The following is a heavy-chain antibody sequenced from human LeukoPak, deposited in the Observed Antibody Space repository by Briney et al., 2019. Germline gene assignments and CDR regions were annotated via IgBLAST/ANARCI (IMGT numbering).Heavy chain of an antibody. Sequence: GGSLRLSCAVSGFTFSGFWMSWSRQAPGKGLEWVASINSDGSEGYYADVVKGRFTISRDNAKNSLYLQINSLRAEDTAVYYCAKDRLRGSYSFSDFDYWGQGTLVTVSS. J-gene: IGHJ4*02. CDR1: GFTFSGFW. V-gene: IGHV3-7*03. D-gene: IGHD1-26*01. CDR3: AKDRLRGSYSFSDFDY. CDR2: INSDGSEG.